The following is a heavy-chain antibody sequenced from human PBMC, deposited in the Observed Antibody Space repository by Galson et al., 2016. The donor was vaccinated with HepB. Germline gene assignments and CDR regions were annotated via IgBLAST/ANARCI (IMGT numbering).Heavy chain of an antibody. V-gene: IGHV4-31*03. D-gene: IGHD5-12*01. CDR1: GGSISSGGYY. Sequence: TLSLTCTVSGGSISSGGYYWSWIRQHPGKGLEWIGYIYYSGSTYYNPSLKSRVTISVDTPKNQFSLKLSSVTAADTAVYYCARVRRGYSGYDKAFDIWGQGTMVTVSS. J-gene: IGHJ3*02. CDR2: IYYSGST. CDR3: ARVRRGYSGYDKAFDI.